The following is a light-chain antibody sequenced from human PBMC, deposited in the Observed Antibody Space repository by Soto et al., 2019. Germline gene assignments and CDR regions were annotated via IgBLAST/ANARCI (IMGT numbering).Light chain of an antibody. J-gene: IGKJ5*01. CDR2: GAS. Sequence: EIVLTQSPGTLSFPPGERATLSCRGSQSVSSSYLAWYQQKPGQAPRLLIYGASTRATAIPVRFSGSGSGTEFTLTITSLQSEDFAVYYCQQYNNWPITFGQGTRLEIK. CDR3: QQYNNWPIT. CDR1: QSVSSSY. V-gene: IGKV3-15*01.